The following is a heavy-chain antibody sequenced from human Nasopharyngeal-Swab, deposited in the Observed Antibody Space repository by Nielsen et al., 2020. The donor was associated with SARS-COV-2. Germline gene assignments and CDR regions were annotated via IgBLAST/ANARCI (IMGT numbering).Heavy chain of an antibody. J-gene: IGHJ6*02. CDR3: ARDTSVDIVLLYYGMDV. Sequence: GESLKISCAASGFTFNSHGMHWVRQAPGKGLEWVAVISFDGSKKYYADSVKGRFTISRDSSKNTLYLQMNSLRAEDTAVYYCARDTSVDIVLLYYGMDVWGQWTTVTVSS. D-gene: IGHD5-12*01. V-gene: IGHV3-30*03. CDR1: GFTFNSHG. CDR2: ISFDGSKK.